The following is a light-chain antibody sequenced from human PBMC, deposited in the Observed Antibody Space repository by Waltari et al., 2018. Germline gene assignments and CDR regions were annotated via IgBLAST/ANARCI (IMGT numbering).Light chain of an antibody. CDR1: QSISSY. J-gene: IGKJ1*01. V-gene: IGKV1-39*01. CDR2: AAS. CDR3: QQYKSYKT. Sequence: DIQMTQSPSSLSASVGDRVTITCRQSQSISSYLNWYQQKPGKAPKLLIYAASSLQSGVPSRFSGSGSGTDFTLTISSLQPEDFATYYCQQYKSYKTFGQGTRVEIK.